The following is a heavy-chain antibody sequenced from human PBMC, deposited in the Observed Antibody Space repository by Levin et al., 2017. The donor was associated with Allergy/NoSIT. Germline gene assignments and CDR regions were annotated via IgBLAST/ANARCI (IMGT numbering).Heavy chain of an antibody. D-gene: IGHD3-16*02. CDR2: IRNKAHGGTT. CDR1: GFTFGDYA. Sequence: SCTGSGFTFGDYAMSWVRQAPGKGLEWVGLIRNKAHGGTTEYAASVKGRLTISRDDSKSIAYLQMNSLKTEDTAVYFCARGGPPNYDYNWGSYRDGYFDYWGQGTLVTVSS. V-gene: IGHV3-49*04. J-gene: IGHJ4*02. CDR3: ARGGPPNYDYNWGSYRDGYFDY.